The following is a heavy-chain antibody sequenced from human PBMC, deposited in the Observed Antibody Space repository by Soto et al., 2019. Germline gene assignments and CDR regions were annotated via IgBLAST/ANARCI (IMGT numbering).Heavy chain of an antibody. CDR1: GYTFTSYD. V-gene: IGHV1-8*01. Sequence: QVQLVQSGAEVKKPGASVKVSCKASGYTFTSYDINWVRQATGQGLEWMGWMNPNSGNTGYAQKFQGRVTMTRNTSISTAYIELSSLRSEDTAVYYCARRGYSSSWYYYSYYGMDVWGQGTTVTVSS. J-gene: IGHJ6*02. D-gene: IGHD6-13*01. CDR2: MNPNSGNT. CDR3: ARRGYSSSWYYYSYYGMDV.